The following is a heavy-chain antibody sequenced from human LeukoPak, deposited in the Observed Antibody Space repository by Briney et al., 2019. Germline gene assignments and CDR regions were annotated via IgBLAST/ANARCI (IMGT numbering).Heavy chain of an antibody. CDR3: SRDATGDH. J-gene: IGHJ4*02. CDR1: GFTVSSNY. CDR2: SRNRAKSYTT. Sequence: GGSLRLSCAASGFTVSSNYMTWVRQAPGKGLEWVGRSRNRAKSYTTDYAASVKGRFTISRDDSKSTLYLQMNSLETEDTAVYYCSRDATGDHWGQGTLVSVSS. V-gene: IGHV3-72*01.